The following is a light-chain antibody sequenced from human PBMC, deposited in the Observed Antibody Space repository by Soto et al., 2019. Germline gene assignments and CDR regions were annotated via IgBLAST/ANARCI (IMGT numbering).Light chain of an antibody. CDR3: QQYYGSPIT. Sequence: DIVMTQSPDSLAVSLGERATINCKSSQSLLSNSKNFLAWFQHKPGQPLKVLIYGASARESGVTDRFSGSGSGTEFSLTISSPQAEDVAVYYCQQYYGSPITFGEGTRLEIK. CDR1: QSLLSNSKNF. CDR2: GAS. V-gene: IGKV4-1*01. J-gene: IGKJ5*01.